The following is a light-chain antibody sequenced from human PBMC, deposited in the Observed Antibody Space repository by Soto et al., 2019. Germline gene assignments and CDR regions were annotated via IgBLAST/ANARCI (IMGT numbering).Light chain of an antibody. V-gene: IGKV3-11*01. CDR1: QSIRTY. J-gene: IGKJ4*01. CDR2: NAS. CDR3: HQRSNWPRT. Sequence: EIVLTQSPATLSLFPGERATLSCRASQSIRTYLAWYQQKPGQAPRLLISNASNRATCIPARFSGSGSGTDFSLTISSLEAEDFAVYYCHQRSNWPRTFGGGTKVEIK.